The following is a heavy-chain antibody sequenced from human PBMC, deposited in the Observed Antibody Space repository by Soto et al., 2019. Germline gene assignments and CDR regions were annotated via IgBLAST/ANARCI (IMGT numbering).Heavy chain of an antibody. D-gene: IGHD1-26*01. CDR2: INHSGST. J-gene: IGHJ4*02. V-gene: IGHV4-34*01. CDR1: GGSFSGYY. CDR3: TRGAVGATTGLDF. Sequence: SETLSLTCAVYGGSFSGYYWSWIRQPPGKGLEWIGEINHSGSTNYNPSLKSRVTISVDTSKKQFSLKLSSVTAADTAVYYCTRGAVGATTGLDFWGQGTLVTSPQ.